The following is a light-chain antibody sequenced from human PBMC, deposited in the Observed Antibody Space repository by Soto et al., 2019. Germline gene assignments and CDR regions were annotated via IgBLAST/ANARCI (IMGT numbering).Light chain of an antibody. CDR1: QSISTY. J-gene: IGKJ3*01. V-gene: IGKV3-11*01. Sequence: EIVLTQSPATLSLSPGERATLSCRASQSISTYLGWYQQKPGQAPRLLIYDASNRATGIPARFSGSGSGTDFTLTISSLEPEDFAVYYCQQRSNWPLTFGPGLKVDIK. CDR3: QQRSNWPLT. CDR2: DAS.